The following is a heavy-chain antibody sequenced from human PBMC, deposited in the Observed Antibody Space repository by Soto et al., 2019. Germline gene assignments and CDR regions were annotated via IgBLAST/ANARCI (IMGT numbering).Heavy chain of an antibody. CDR2: IYYSGST. CDR3: ARFQRITIFGVVTGEYFQH. J-gene: IGHJ1*01. D-gene: IGHD3-3*01. V-gene: IGHV4-59*01. CDR1: GGSISSYY. Sequence: PSETLSLTCTVSGGSISSYYWSWIRQPPGKGLEWIGYIYYSGSTNYNPSLKSRVTISVDTSKNQFSLKLSSVTAADTAVYYCARFQRITIFGVVTGEYFQHWGQGTLVTVSS.